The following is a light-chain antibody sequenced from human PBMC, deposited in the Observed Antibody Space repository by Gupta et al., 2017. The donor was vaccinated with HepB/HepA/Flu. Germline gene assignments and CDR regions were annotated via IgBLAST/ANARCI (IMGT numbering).Light chain of an antibody. V-gene: IGKV3-20*01. CDR2: AAS. J-gene: IGKJ4*01. CDR1: QSVSSSY. CDR3: QLCGGYPLLT. Sequence: EIVLTQSPGTLSLSPGDTATLACRASQSVSSSYLAWYQQRPGQAPRLLIYAASSRATGIPDRLSGSGYGLDFTLTISRLEPEHITLQYFQLCGGYPLLTFGDGTKVDVK.